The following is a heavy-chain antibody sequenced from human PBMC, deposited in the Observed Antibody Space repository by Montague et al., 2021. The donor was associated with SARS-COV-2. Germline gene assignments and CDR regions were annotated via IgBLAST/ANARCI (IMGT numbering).Heavy chain of an antibody. V-gene: IGHV4-61*01. J-gene: IGHJ6*02. CDR1: GGSVSSGSYY. CDR2: IYYSGST. Sequence: SETLSLTCTVSGGSVSSGSYYWSWIQQPPGKGLEWTGYIYYSGSTNYNPSLKSRVTISVDTSKNQFSLKLSSVTAADTAVYYCARDRWHITIFGVVTRYGLDVWGQGTMVTVSS. D-gene: IGHD3-3*01. CDR3: ARDRWHITIFGVVTRYGLDV.